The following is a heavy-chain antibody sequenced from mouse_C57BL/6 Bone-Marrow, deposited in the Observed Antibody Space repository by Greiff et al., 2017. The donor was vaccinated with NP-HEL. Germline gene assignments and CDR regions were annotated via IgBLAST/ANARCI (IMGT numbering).Heavy chain of an antibody. CDR3: ARHSSGCDY. CDR2: INPNNGGT. Sequence: VQLQQSGPELVKPGASVKISCKASGYTFTDYYMNWVKQSHGKSLEWIGDINPNNGGTSYNQKFKGKATLTVDKSSSTAYMELRSLTSEDSAVYYGARHSSGCDYWGQGTTLTVSS. V-gene: IGHV1-26*01. D-gene: IGHD3-2*02. J-gene: IGHJ2*01. CDR1: GYTFTDYY.